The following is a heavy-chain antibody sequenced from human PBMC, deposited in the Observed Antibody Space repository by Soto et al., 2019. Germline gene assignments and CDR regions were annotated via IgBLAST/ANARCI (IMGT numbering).Heavy chain of an antibody. CDR3: VRHREIYNWLDP. J-gene: IGHJ5*02. CDR2: IIFIFGAP. Sequence: QVQLVQSGAEVKTPGSSVEVSCKAAGDTFNSYVVSWVRQAPGQGLEWMGGIIFIFGAPNYAQKFQGRVTITADKSTNTAYMKLSGLRSDDTALYYCVRHREIYNWLDPWGQGTLVTVSS. D-gene: IGHD1-26*01. V-gene: IGHV1-69*06. CDR1: GDTFNSYV.